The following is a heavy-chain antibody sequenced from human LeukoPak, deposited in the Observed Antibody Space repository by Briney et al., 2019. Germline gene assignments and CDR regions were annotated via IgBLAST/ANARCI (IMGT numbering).Heavy chain of an antibody. CDR3: AKQSVAPTPFDY. J-gene: IGHJ4*02. D-gene: IGHD1-26*01. CDR1: GGSISGNY. Sequence: TDTLSLTCSVSGGSISGNYWSWIRQPPGKGLEWIGYIYYSGKTSYNPSLKSRVTMSVDASKNQFTLNLISVTAADTAVYYCAKQSVAPTPFDYWGQGTLVTVSS. V-gene: IGHV4-59*08. CDR2: IYYSGKT.